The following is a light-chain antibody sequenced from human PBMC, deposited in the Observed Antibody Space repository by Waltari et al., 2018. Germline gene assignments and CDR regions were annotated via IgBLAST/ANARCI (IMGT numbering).Light chain of an antibody. CDR2: DDS. CDR3: QVWDSSSDQGM. Sequence: SYVLTQPPSVSVAPGKTARITCGGHNIGSRSVPWYQQKPGQAPVLVIYDDSDRPSGISERFSGSNSGNTATLTISRVEAGDEADYSCQVWDSSSDQGMFGGGTKLTVL. J-gene: IGLJ3*02. CDR1: NIGSRS. V-gene: IGLV3-21*03.